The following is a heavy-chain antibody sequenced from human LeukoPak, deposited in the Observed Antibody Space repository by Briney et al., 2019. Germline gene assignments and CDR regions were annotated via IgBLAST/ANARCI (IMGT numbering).Heavy chain of an antibody. CDR3: AKDFRIGYSAHFDY. D-gene: IGHD2-21*01. J-gene: IGHJ4*02. Sequence: GGSLRLSCAASGFTFSGYSLDWVRQAPGKGLEWVSYISSGSSTLYYADSVKGRFSISRDNSKNTLYLQMDSLRGEDTAVYYCAKDFRIGYSAHFDYWGQGALVTVSS. CDR1: GFTFSGYS. CDR2: ISSGSSTL. V-gene: IGHV3-48*01.